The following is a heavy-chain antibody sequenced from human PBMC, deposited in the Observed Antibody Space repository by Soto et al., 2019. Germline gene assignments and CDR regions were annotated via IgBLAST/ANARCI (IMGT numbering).Heavy chain of an antibody. J-gene: IGHJ4*02. Sequence: EVQLLESGEGMVQPGGSLRLSCAASGFTFSSSAMSWVRQAPGKGLEWVSAISASDGRTYYADSVKGRFTISRDNSKNTLSLQMNSLRAEDTAIYYCAKDSGSYFTADYWGQGTLVTVSS. V-gene: IGHV3-23*01. CDR2: ISASDGRT. CDR3: AKDSGSYFTADY. CDR1: GFTFSSSA. D-gene: IGHD1-26*01.